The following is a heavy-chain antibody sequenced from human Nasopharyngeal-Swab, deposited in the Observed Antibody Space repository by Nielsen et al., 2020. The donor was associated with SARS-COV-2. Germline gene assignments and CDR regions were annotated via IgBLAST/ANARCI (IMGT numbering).Heavy chain of an antibody. CDR1: GFTFDDYA. Sequence: GGSLRLSCAASGFTFDDYAMHWVRHAPGKGLEWVSGISWNSGSIGYADSVKGRFTISRDNAKNSLYLQMNSLRAEDTALYYCAKDCSSSWYTWGLLDYWGQGTLVTVSS. CDR2: ISWNSGSI. V-gene: IGHV3-9*01. CDR3: AKDCSSSWYTWGLLDY. J-gene: IGHJ4*02. D-gene: IGHD6-13*01.